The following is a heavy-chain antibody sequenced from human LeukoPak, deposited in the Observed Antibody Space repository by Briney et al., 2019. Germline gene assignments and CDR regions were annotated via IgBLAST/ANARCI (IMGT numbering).Heavy chain of an antibody. CDR3: ARVGWRYFDWLAP. CDR1: GHSISRDYS. V-gene: IGHV4-38-2*01. D-gene: IGHD3-9*01. Sequence: SETLSLTCAVSGHSISRDYSWGWIRQPPGKGLEWIGSINHSGGTYYNQSLKSRVTISRDTSKNQFSLNLNDVTAADTAVYYCARVGWRYFDWLAPWGQGTPVTVSS. CDR2: INHSGGT. J-gene: IGHJ5*02.